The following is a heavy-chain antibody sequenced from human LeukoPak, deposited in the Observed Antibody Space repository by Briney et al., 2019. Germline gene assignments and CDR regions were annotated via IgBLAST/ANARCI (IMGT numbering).Heavy chain of an antibody. CDR3: ASRSLDTAMVTPFDY. J-gene: IGHJ4*02. Sequence: ASVKVSCKASGYTFTGYYMHWVRQAPGQGLEWMGWINPNSGGTNYAQKFQGRVTMTRDTSISTAYMELSRLRPDDTAVYYCASRSLDTAMVTPFDYWGQGTLVTVSS. CDR2: INPNSGGT. CDR1: GYTFTGYY. D-gene: IGHD5-18*01. V-gene: IGHV1-2*02.